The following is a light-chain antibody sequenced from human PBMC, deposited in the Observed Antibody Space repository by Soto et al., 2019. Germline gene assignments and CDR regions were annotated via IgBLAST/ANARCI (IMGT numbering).Light chain of an antibody. CDR3: QQYVSPPST. J-gene: IGKJ5*01. CDR2: GGS. Sequence: EIVLTQSPGTLSLSPGERATLSCRASQSVTSTYLGWYQKKPGQAPSLLIYGGSSRATGIPDRFSGRGSGTDFSLTSSRLEIEDFAVYYCQQYVSPPSTLGQGTRLEIK. V-gene: IGKV3-20*01. CDR1: QSVTSTY.